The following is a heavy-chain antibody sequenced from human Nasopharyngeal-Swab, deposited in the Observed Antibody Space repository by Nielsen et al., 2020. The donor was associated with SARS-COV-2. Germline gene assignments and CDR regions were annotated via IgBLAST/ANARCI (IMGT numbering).Heavy chain of an antibody. V-gene: IGHV3-20*03. Sequence: VRQAPGKGLEWVSGINWNGGSTGYADSVKGRFTISRDNAKNSLYLQMNSLRAEDTAVYYCARDSGSDFWSGYLGDNYYYYGMDVWGQGTTVTVSS. CDR3: ARDSGSDFWSGYLGDNYYYYGMDV. J-gene: IGHJ6*02. CDR2: INWNGGST. D-gene: IGHD3-3*01.